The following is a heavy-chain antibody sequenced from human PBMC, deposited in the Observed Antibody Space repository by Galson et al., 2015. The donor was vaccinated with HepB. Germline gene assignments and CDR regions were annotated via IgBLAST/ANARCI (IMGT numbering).Heavy chain of an antibody. CDR1: GFTFSSYW. J-gene: IGHJ5*02. CDR2: INSDGSST. Sequence: SLRLSCAASGFTFSSYWMHWVRQAPGKGLVWVSRINSDGSSTSYADSVKGRFTISRDNAKNTLYLQMNSLRAEDTAVYYCARDRYYYDSSGYYLGRGWFDPWGQGTLVTVSS. V-gene: IGHV3-74*01. CDR3: ARDRYYYDSSGYYLGRGWFDP. D-gene: IGHD3-22*01.